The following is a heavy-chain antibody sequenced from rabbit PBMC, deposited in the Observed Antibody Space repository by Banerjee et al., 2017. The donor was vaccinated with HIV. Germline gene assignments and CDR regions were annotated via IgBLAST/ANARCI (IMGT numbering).Heavy chain of an antibody. D-gene: IGHD4-2*01. V-gene: IGHV1S40*01. J-gene: IGHJ4*01. Sequence: QSLKESGGDLVKPGASLTLTCKASGFSFNSSYYMCWVRQAPGKGLEWIACIYAGSSGSTYYASWAKGRFTISKTSSTTVTLQMTSLTAADTATYFCTRGDFYRYYFSLWGPGTLVTVS. CDR3: TRGDFYRYYFSL. CDR1: GFSFNSSYY. CDR2: IYAGSSGST.